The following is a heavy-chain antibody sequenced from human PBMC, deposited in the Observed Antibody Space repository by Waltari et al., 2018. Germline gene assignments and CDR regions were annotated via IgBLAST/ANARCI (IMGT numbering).Heavy chain of an antibody. J-gene: IGHJ3*02. CDR3: AKADIVVVVAGTDGDAFDI. CDR2: ISGSGGST. D-gene: IGHD2-15*01. Sequence: EVQLVESGGGLVQPGGSLRLSCAASGFTFSSYAMSWVRQAPGKGREWVSAISGSGGSTYYADSVKGRFTISRDNSKNTLYLQMNSLRAEDTAVYYCAKADIVVVVAGTDGDAFDIWGQGTTVTVSS. CDR1: GFTFSSYA. V-gene: IGHV3-23*04.